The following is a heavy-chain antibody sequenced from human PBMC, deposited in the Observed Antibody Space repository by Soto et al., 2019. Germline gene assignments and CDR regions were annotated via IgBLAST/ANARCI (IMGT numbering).Heavy chain of an antibody. Sequence: ASVKVSCKVSGYTLTELSMHWVRQAPGKGLEWMGGFDPEDGETIYAQKFQGRVTMTEDTSTDTAYMELSSLRSEDTAVYYCATVPYYYDSSGYYSVRGNAFDIWGQGTMVTVSS. CDR3: ATVPYYYDSSGYYSVRGNAFDI. V-gene: IGHV1-24*01. CDR2: FDPEDGET. D-gene: IGHD3-22*01. CDR1: GYTLTELS. J-gene: IGHJ3*02.